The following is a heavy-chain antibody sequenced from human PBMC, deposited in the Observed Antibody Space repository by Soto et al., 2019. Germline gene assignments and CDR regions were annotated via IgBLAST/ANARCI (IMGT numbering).Heavy chain of an antibody. CDR2: ISAYNGNT. Sequence: GASVKVSCKASGYTFTTYGISWVRQAPGQGPEWMGWISAYNGNTNYAQKVQGRVTMTTDTSTSTAYMELRSLRSDDTAVYYCARDRYYYDSSGYYLFDYWGQGTLVTVSS. J-gene: IGHJ4*02. V-gene: IGHV1-18*01. CDR1: GYTFTTYG. CDR3: ARDRYYYDSSGYYLFDY. D-gene: IGHD3-22*01.